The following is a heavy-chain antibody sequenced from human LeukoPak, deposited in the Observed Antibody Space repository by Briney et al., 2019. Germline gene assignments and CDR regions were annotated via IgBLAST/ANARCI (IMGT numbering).Heavy chain of an antibody. CDR2: IHHSGST. CDR3: AKSRGWLQSHPLGY. V-gene: IGHV4-34*01. Sequence: SETLSLTCNVSGYSMNSGYYWSWIRQPPGKGLEWIGEIHHSGSTKYNPSLKSRVTISVHTSKNQFSLKLSSVTAADTAVYYCAKSRGWLQSHPLGYWGQGTLVAVSS. CDR1: GYSMNSGYY. J-gene: IGHJ4*02. D-gene: IGHD5-24*01.